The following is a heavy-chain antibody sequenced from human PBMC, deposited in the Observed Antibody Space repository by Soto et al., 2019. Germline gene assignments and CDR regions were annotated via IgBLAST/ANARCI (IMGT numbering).Heavy chain of an antibody. D-gene: IGHD3-10*01. V-gene: IGHV4-59*12. J-gene: IGHJ6*02. CDR2: IYYSGST. Sequence: PSETLSLTCTVSGGSIRSYYWSWIRQSPGKGLEWIGSIYYSGSTYYNPSLKSRVTISVDTSKNQFSLKLSSVTAADTAVYYCARGPGYYGMDVWGQGTTVTVSS. CDR1: GGSIRSYY. CDR3: ARGPGYYGMDV.